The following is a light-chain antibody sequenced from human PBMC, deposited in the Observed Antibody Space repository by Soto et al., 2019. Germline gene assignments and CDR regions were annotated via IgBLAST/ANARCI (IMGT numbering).Light chain of an antibody. Sequence: DIQMTQSPSTLSASVGDRVTITCRASQSIKNWLAWYQQKPGEAPQLLIYKASTLESGGPSRFSGSGSGTEFTLTISCLQPDDVATYYCQQYNSYSQFTFGPGTKVDIK. V-gene: IGKV1-5*03. CDR1: QSIKNW. J-gene: IGKJ3*01. CDR2: KAS. CDR3: QQYNSYSQFT.